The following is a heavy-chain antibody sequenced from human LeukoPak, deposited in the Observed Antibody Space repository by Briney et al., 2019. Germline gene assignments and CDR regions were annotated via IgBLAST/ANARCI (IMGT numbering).Heavy chain of an antibody. J-gene: IGHJ4*02. V-gene: IGHV3-66*02. Sequence: GGSLRLSCAASGVTVSSNFMTWVRQAPGKGLEWVSVIYSTGSTYYADSVKGRCTISGDPSKNTVYLQMNSLRAEDTAVYYCARGALGSRLPYFDNWGQGTLVTVSS. CDR2: IYSTGST. D-gene: IGHD3-10*01. CDR3: ARGALGSRLPYFDN. CDR1: GVTVSSNF.